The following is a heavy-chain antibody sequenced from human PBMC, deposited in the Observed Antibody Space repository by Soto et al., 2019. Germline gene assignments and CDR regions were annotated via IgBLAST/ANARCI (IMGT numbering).Heavy chain of an antibody. J-gene: IGHJ1*01. V-gene: IGHV3-23*01. CDR2: ISGSGGST. CDR3: AKARYCSGGSCYLHFQH. D-gene: IGHD2-15*01. CDR1: GFTFSSYA. Sequence: EVQLLESGGGLVQPGGSLRLSCAASGFTFSSYAMSWVRQAPGKGLEWVSAISGSGGSTYYADSVKGRFTISRDNSKNXXYLQMNSLRAEDTAVYYCAKARYCSGGSCYLHFQHWGQGTLVTVSS.